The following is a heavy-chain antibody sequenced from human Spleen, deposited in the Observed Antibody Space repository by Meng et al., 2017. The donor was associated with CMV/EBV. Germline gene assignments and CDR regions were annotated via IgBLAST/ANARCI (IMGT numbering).Heavy chain of an antibody. D-gene: IGHD2-15*01. J-gene: IGHJ4*02. CDR2: VYYGGVS. CDR3: ARSLRSLPYFDF. CDR1: GDSITRRAYS. Sequence: CTFSGDSITRRAYSWTWIRQHPGKGLEWVGSVYYGGVSSYSPSLNSRVSISLDMSKSQFSLTLTSVTAADTAMYYCARSLRSLPYFDFWGQGTLVTVSS. V-gene: IGHV4-31*03.